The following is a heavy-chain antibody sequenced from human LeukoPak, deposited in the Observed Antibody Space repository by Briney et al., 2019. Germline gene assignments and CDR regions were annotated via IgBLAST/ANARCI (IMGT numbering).Heavy chain of an antibody. V-gene: IGHV3-23*01. CDR3: ARASYSSGWSPFDY. CDR2: ISGSGGST. CDR1: GFTFSSYA. J-gene: IGHJ4*02. Sequence: GGSLRLSCAASGFTFSSYAMSWVRQAPGKGLEWVSAISGSGGSTYYADSVKGRFTISRDNSKNTLYLQMNSLRAEDTAVFYCARASYSSGWSPFDYWGQGTLVSVSS. D-gene: IGHD6-19*01.